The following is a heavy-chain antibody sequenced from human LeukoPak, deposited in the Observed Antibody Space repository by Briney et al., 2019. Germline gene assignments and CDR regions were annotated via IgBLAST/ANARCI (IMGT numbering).Heavy chain of an antibody. D-gene: IGHD3-10*01. CDR1: GFTFSSYA. J-gene: IGHJ4*02. V-gene: IGHV3-23*01. Sequence: QPGGSLRLSCAASGFTFSSYAMNWVRRGPGKGLEWVSGISDSGFSTHYADSVKGRFTISRDNSKNTLYLQMNSLRAEDTAVYYCAKDRRPFNYGPFDFWGQGTLVTVSS. CDR2: ISDSGFST. CDR3: AKDRRPFNYGPFDF.